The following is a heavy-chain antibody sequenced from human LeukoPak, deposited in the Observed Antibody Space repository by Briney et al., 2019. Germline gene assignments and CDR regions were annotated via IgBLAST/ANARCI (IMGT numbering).Heavy chain of an antibody. J-gene: IGHJ4*02. CDR1: GDTFTSYD. V-gene: IGHV1-8*01. Sequence: ASVKVSCKVSGDTFTSYDINWVRQATGQGLEWMGWMNPNSGNTGYAKKFQGRVTMTRNTSISTAYTELSSLRSEDTAVYYCARGHERAVAATDCWGQGTLVTVSS. D-gene: IGHD6-19*01. CDR2: MNPNSGNT. CDR3: ARGHERAVAATDC.